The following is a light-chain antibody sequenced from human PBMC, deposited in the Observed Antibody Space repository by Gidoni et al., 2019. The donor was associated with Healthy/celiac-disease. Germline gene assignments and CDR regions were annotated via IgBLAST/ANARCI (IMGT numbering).Light chain of an antibody. CDR2: DAS. V-gene: IGKV3-20*01. Sequence: EIVLTPSPATLSLSTGESATLSCRASQCFSSSYLAWYQQKPGQAPRLLIYDASSRATGIPDRFSGSGSGTDFTLTISRLEPEDVAVYYCQQYSSSSYTFGQGTKLEIK. J-gene: IGKJ2*01. CDR3: QQYSSSSYT. CDR1: QCFSSSY.